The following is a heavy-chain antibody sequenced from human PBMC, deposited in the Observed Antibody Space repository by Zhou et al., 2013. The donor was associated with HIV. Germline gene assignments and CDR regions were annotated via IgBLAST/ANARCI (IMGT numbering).Heavy chain of an antibody. CDR2: IIPIFGTA. D-gene: IGHD1-1*01. CDR3: ARDSEPARVQYYYYHMDV. Sequence: QVQVVQSGAEVKKPGSSVKVSCKASGGTFSNYAISWVRQAPGQGLEWMGGIIPIFGTANYAQKFQGRVTITTDESTSTAYMELSSLRSEDTAVYYCARDSEPARVQYYYYHMDVWGKGTTVTVSS. V-gene: IGHV1-69*05. CDR1: GGTFSNYA. J-gene: IGHJ6*03.